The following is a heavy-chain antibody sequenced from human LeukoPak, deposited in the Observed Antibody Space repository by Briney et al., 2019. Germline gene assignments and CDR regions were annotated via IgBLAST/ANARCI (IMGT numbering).Heavy chain of an antibody. D-gene: IGHD3-22*01. CDR2: INPNSGGT. J-gene: IGHJ5*02. V-gene: IGHV1-2*02. Sequence: ASVKVSCKASGYTFTGYYMHWVRQAPGQGLEWMGWINPNSGGTNYAQKFQGRVTMTRDTSISTAYMELSRLRSDDTAVYYCARGRAYYDSSGYHWFDPWGQGTLVTVSP. CDR3: ARGRAYYDSSGYHWFDP. CDR1: GYTFTGYY.